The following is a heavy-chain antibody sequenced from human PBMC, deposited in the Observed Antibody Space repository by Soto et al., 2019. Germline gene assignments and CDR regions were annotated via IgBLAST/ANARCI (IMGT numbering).Heavy chain of an antibody. V-gene: IGHV3-23*01. J-gene: IGHJ4*02. CDR2: ISGSGGST. CDR3: ARGCSRSSTSCPSRFDY. Sequence: GGSLRLSCAASGFTFSSYAMSWVRQAPGKGLEWVSAISGSGGSTYYADSVKGRFTISRDNSKNTLYLQMNSLRSEDTAVYYCARGCSRSSTSCPSRFDYWGQGTLVTVSS. CDR1: GFTFSSYA. D-gene: IGHD2-2*01.